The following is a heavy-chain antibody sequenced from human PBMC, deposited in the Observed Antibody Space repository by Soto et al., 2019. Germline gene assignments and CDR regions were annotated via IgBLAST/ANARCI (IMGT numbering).Heavy chain of an antibody. CDR1: GFTFSSYW. CDR2: IKQDGSEK. Sequence: GGSLRLSCAASGFTFSSYWMSWVRQAPGKGLEWVANIKQDGSEKYYVDSVKGRFTISRDNAKNSLYLQMNSLRAEDTAVYYCARVGATTDYYYYYYMDVWGKGTTVTVSS. V-gene: IGHV3-7*03. J-gene: IGHJ6*03. CDR3: ARVGATTDYYYYYYMDV. D-gene: IGHD1-26*01.